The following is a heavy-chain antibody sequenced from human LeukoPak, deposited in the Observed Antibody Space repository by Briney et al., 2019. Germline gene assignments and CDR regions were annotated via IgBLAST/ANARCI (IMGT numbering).Heavy chain of an antibody. D-gene: IGHD4-23*01. J-gene: IGHJ4*02. V-gene: IGHV4-4*07. CDR1: GGSISGYY. Sequence: PSETLSLTCTVSGGSISGYYWSWIRQPPGKGLEWIGRIYSSGSTNYSPSLKSRVTISVDTSKNQFSLKLSSVTAADTAVYYCARGVMSNDYGGNSTPNPFDYWGQGTLVTVSS. CDR2: IYSSGST. CDR3: ARGVMSNDYGGNSTPNPFDY.